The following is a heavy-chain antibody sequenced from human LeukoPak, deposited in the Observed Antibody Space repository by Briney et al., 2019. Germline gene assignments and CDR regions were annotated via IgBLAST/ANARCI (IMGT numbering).Heavy chain of an antibody. J-gene: IGHJ4*02. CDR2: ISGSGGST. CDR3: AKDPLDYDSSVPGY. Sequence: GGSLRLSCAASGFTFSSYAMSWVRQAPEKGLEWVSAISGSGGSTYYADSVKGRFTISRDNSKNTLYLQMNSLRAEDTAVYYCAKDPLDYDSSVPGYWGQGTLVTVSS. D-gene: IGHD3-22*01. CDR1: GFTFSSYA. V-gene: IGHV3-23*01.